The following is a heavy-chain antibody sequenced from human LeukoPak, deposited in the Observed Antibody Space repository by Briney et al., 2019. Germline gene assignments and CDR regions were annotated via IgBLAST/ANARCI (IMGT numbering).Heavy chain of an antibody. J-gene: IGHJ4*02. CDR2: IIPIFGTA. V-gene: IGHV1-69*13. CDR3: ARDSRRDGSRAFDY. D-gene: IGHD5-24*01. CDR1: GGTFSSYA. Sequence: ASVKVSCKASGGTFSSYAISWVRQAPGQGLEWMGGIIPIFGTANYAQKFQGRVTITADESTSTAYMELSSLRSEDTAVYYCARDSRRDGSRAFDYWGQGTLVTVSS.